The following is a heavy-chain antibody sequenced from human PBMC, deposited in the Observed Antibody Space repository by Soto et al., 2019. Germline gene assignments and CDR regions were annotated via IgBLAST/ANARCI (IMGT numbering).Heavy chain of an antibody. V-gene: IGHV4-59*01. J-gene: IGHJ4*02. Sequence: PSETLSLTCTVSGGSISTYYWNWIRQPPGKGLEWIGYIYYSGSTNYNPSLQSRVTISVDTSKNQFSLKLSSVTAADTAVYYCARGRDSSSLHFDNWGQGTLVTVSS. CDR2: IYYSGST. CDR1: GGSISTYY. D-gene: IGHD6-13*01. CDR3: ARGRDSSSLHFDN.